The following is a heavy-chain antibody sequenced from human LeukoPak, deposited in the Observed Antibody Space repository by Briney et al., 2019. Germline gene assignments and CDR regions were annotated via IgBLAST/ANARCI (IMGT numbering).Heavy chain of an antibody. CDR2: IYYSGST. CDR3: ARGYYDFWSGHPIEYYYYYMDV. CDR1: CGSISSYY. D-gene: IGHD3-3*01. J-gene: IGHJ6*03. V-gene: IGHV4-59*01. Sequence: SETLSLTCTVSCGSISSYYWSWIRQPPGKGLEWIGYIYYSGSTNYNPSLKSRVTISVDTSKNQFSLKLSSVTAADTAEYYGARGYYDFWSGHPIEYYYYYMDVWGKGTTVTVSS.